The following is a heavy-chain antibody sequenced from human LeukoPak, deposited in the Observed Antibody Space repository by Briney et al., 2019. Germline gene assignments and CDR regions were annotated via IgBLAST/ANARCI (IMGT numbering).Heavy chain of an antibody. CDR2: IYYSGST. J-gene: IGHJ2*01. D-gene: IGHD3-16*01. V-gene: IGHV4-39*01. CDR3: ARHFWGSYVGFDL. CDR1: GGSFSSYY. Sequence: SETLSLTCAVYGGSFSSYYWGWIRQPPGKGLEWIGSIYYSGSTYYNPSLKSRVTISVDTSKNQFSLKLSSVTAADTAVYYCARHFWGSYVGFDLWGRGTLVTVSS.